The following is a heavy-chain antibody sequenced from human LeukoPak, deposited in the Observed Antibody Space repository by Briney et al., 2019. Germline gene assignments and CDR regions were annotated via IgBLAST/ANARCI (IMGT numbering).Heavy chain of an antibody. D-gene: IGHD4/OR15-4a*01. V-gene: IGHV5-51*01. J-gene: IGHJ4*02. CDR3: ARGKGGLTYFDY. CDR2: IYPGDSDT. CDR1: GFTFSSYA. Sequence: GGSLRLSCAASGFTFSSYAMSWVRQAPGKGLEWMGIIYPGDSDTRYSPSFQGQVTISADKSISTAYLQWSSLKASDTAMYYCARGKGGLTYFDYWGQGTLVTVSS.